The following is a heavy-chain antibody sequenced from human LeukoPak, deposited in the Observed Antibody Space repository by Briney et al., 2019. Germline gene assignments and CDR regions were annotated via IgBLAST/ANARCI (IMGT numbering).Heavy chain of an antibody. CDR3: ARVPYYDSSGYNPYNWFDP. CDR1: GGTFSSYA. J-gene: IGHJ5*02. CDR2: IIPILGIA. D-gene: IGHD3-22*01. V-gene: IGHV1-69*04. Sequence: SVKASCKASGGTFSSYAISWVRQAPGQGLEWMGRIIPILGIANYAQKFQGRVTITADKSTSTAYMELSSLRSEDTAVYYCARVPYYDSSGYNPYNWFDPWGQGTLVTVSS.